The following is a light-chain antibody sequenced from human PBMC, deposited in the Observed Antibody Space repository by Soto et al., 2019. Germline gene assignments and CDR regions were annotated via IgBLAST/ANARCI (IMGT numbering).Light chain of an antibody. Sequence: QSVLTQPRSVSGSPGQSVTISCTGTSSDVGGYNYVSWYQQNPGKAPKLMIYDVSKRPSGVSDRFCGSKSANTASLIISGLQAEDEADYYCCSYAGNTLVVFGGGTQLTV. CDR3: CSYAGNTLVV. J-gene: IGLJ2*01. CDR1: SSDVGGYNY. CDR2: DVS. V-gene: IGLV2-11*01.